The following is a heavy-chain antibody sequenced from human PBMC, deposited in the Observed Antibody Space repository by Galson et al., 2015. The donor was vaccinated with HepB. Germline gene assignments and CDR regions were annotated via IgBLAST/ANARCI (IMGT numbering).Heavy chain of an antibody. CDR1: GYTFTTLG. V-gene: IGHV1-8*02. D-gene: IGHD3-3*01. J-gene: IGHJ5*02. CDR2: MNPDSGNT. CDR3: ARGNTYNGFWSDYSNNGFDP. Sequence: SVKVSCKASGYTFTTLGINWVRQATGQGLEWMGWMNPDSGNTAYAQNLQGRVTMTRNISMNTAYMELSSLTSEDTAVYYCARGNTYNGFWSDYSNNGFDPWGQGTLVTVSS.